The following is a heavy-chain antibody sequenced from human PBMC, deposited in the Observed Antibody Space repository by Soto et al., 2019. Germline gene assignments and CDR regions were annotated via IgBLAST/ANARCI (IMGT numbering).Heavy chain of an antibody. V-gene: IGHV1-69*12. Sequence: QVQLVQSGAEVKKPGSSVKVSCKASGGTFRTSAISWVRQAPGQGLEWVGGIMPVFPRPEYAQNFQGRVTITADESTSTAYMELSSLRSDDTAVYYCARDKDRPQLGGNYYYILDVWGQGTAVTVSS. CDR2: IMPVFPRP. D-gene: IGHD3-3*02. CDR1: GGTFRTSA. J-gene: IGHJ6*02. CDR3: ARDKDRPQLGGNYYYILDV.